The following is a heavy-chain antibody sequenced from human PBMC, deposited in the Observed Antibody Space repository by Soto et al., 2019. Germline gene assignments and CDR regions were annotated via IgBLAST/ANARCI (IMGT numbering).Heavy chain of an antibody. Sequence: GGSLRLSCAASGFTFSSYAMHWVRQAPGKGLEWVAVISYDGSNKYYADSVKGRFTISRDKSKNTLYLQMNSLRAEDTAVYYCARERFENGMDVWGQGTTVTVSS. J-gene: IGHJ6*02. V-gene: IGHV3-30-3*01. CDR2: ISYDGSNK. CDR3: ARERFENGMDV. CDR1: GFTFSSYA.